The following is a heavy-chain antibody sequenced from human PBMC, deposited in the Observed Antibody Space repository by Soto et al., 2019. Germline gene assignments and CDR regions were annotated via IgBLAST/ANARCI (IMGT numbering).Heavy chain of an antibody. CDR3: SKGWGDF. J-gene: IGHJ4*02. D-gene: IGHD3-16*01. V-gene: IGHV3-23*01. Sequence: GSLRLSCAASGFTFSNSAMSWVRQAPGKGLEWVSSISGSGGPTYYVDSVKGRFTISRDNSKNTLYLQLNSLRAEDTAVYYCSKGWGDFWGQGTLVTVSS. CDR2: ISGSGGPT. CDR1: GFTFSNSA.